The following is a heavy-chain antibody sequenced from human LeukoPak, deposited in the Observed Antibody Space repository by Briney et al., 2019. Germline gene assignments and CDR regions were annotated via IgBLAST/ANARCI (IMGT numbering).Heavy chain of an antibody. D-gene: IGHD3-16*02. CDR1: GFTFNSYA. CDR2: ISGSGGST. Sequence: PGGSLRLSCTASGFTFNSYAMSWVRQAPGKGLEWVSGISGSGGSTYYADSVKARFTISRANSRNTLFLQMNSLRAEDTAVYYCAKSLGGVIVTSFDYWGQGTLVTVSS. J-gene: IGHJ4*02. V-gene: IGHV3-23*01. CDR3: AKSLGGVIVTSFDY.